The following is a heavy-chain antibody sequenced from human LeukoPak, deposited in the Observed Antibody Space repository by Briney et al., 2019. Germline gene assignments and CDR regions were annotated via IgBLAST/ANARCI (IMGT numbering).Heavy chain of an antibody. J-gene: IGHJ2*01. D-gene: IGHD6-19*01. Sequence: SETLSLTCAVYGGSFSGYYWSWIRQPPGKGLEWIGEINHSGSTNYNPSLKSRVTISVDTSKNQFSLKLSSVTAADTAVYYCARGPIRGGWYPKGQLYWYFDLWGRGTLVTVSS. V-gene: IGHV4-34*01. CDR2: INHSGST. CDR3: ARGPIRGGWYPKGQLYWYFDL. CDR1: GGSFSGYY.